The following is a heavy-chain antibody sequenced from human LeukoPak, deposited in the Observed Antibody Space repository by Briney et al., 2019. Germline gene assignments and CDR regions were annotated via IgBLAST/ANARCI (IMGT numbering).Heavy chain of an antibody. CDR1: GFTFSSYA. D-gene: IGHD6-13*01. CDR3: ARGGYPNSNFDY. CDR2: ISDSSGST. V-gene: IGHV3-23*01. J-gene: IGHJ4*02. Sequence: GGSLRLSCAASGFTFSSYAMTWVRQAPGKGLEWVSGISDSSGSTYYADSVKGRFAVSRDNSKNTLYLQMNSLRPGDTATYYCARGGYPNSNFDYWGQGTLVTVSS.